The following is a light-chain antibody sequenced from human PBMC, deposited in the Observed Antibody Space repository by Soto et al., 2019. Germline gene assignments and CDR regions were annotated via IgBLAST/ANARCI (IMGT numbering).Light chain of an antibody. CDR2: AAS. CDR1: QTIMTY. V-gene: IGKV1-39*01. J-gene: IGKJ1*01. CDR3: QQSYNSPQT. Sequence: DIQMTQSPSTLPASVGDRVTITCRASQTIMTYLNWYQLKPGKPPRLLIYAASSLQSGVPSRFSGSGSGTDFTLTISSLQPEDFATYSCQQSYNSPQTFGRGTKVDIK.